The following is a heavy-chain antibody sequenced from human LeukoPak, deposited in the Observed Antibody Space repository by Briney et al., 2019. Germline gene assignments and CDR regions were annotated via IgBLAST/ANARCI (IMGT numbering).Heavy chain of an antibody. Sequence: GGSLRLSCAASGLTFSSYSMNWVRQAPGKGLEWVSSISSSSNYIYYADSVKGRFTISRDNPKNSLYLQMNSLRADDTAVYYCARDTDGSLDYWGQGILVTVAS. CDR3: ARDTDGSLDY. CDR2: ISSSSNYI. D-gene: IGHD1-26*01. J-gene: IGHJ4*02. V-gene: IGHV3-21*01. CDR1: GLTFSSYS.